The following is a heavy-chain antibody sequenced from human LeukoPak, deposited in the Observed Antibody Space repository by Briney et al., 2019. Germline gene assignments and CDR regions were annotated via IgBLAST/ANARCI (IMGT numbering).Heavy chain of an antibody. CDR1: GGTFSSYT. D-gene: IGHD5-18*01. V-gene: IGHV1-69*02. Sequence: ASVKVSCKASGGTFSSYTISWVRQAPGQGLEWMGRIIPILGIANYAQKFQGRVTITADKSTSTAYMELSSLRSEDTAVYYCARVNGYSYGSMYYFDYWGPGTLVTVSS. J-gene: IGHJ4*02. CDR2: IIPILGIA. CDR3: ARVNGYSYGSMYYFDY.